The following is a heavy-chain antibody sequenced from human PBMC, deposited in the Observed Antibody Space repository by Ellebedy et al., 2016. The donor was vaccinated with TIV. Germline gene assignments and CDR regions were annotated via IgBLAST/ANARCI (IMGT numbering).Heavy chain of an antibody. J-gene: IGHJ4*02. Sequence: AASVKVSCKASGYTFTGYYMHWVRQAPGQGLEWMGWINPNSGGTNYAQKFQGWVTMTIDTFTGTGYMELRNLRSDDTAVYYCARGFRYGSGRWPLDYWGQGTLVTVSS. D-gene: IGHD4-23*01. CDR1: GYTFTGYY. CDR2: INPNSGGT. V-gene: IGHV1-2*04. CDR3: ARGFRYGSGRWPLDY.